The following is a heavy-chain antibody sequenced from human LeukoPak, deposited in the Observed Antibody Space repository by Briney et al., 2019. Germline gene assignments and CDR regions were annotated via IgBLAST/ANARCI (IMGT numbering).Heavy chain of an antibody. V-gene: IGHV6-1*01. CDR1: GDSVSSNSAA. D-gene: IGHD6-13*01. CDR2: TYYRSKWYN. J-gene: IGHJ6*04. CDR3: ARGIAAAGTIYYYGMDV. Sequence: SQTLSLTCAISGDSVSSNSAAWNWIRQSPSRGLEWLGRTYYRSKWYNDYAVSVKGRITINPDTSKNQFSLQLNSVTPEDTAVYYCARGIAAAGTIYYYGMDVWGKGTTVTVSS.